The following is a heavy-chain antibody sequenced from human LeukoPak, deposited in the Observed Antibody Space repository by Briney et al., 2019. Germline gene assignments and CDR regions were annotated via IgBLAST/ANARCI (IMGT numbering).Heavy chain of an antibody. CDR2: ISSGSEK. Sequence: GGSLRLSCEASGFTFSIFPMHWVRQAPGKGLEWVALISSGSEKYYADSVKGRFSISRDNSKNMLYLQMNSLRADDTAVYYCARDLELSAVYYFDSWGQGTLVIVSS. CDR3: ARDLELSAVYYFDS. J-gene: IGHJ4*02. V-gene: IGHV3-30*04. D-gene: IGHD3-3*01. CDR1: GFTFSIFP.